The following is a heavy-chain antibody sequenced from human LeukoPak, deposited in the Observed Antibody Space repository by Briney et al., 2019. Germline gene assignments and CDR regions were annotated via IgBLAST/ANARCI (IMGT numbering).Heavy chain of an antibody. J-gene: IGHJ3*01. D-gene: IGHD3-10*01. CDR1: GFTFSSYS. V-gene: IGHV3-7*01. CDR3: AENRGVA. CDR2: IKQDGSEK. Sequence: GGSLRLSCAASGFTFSSYSMHWVRQAPGKGLEWVANIKQDGSEKFYVDSVKGRFTISRDNSKNTLYLQMNSLRAEDTAVYYCAENRGVAWGQGTMVTVSS.